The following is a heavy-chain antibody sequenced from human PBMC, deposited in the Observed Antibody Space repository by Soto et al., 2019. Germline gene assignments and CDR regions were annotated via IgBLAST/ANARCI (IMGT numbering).Heavy chain of an antibody. CDR2: IYYSGST. J-gene: IGHJ6*02. CDR1: GDSISSNGYY. Sequence: TLSLTCTVSGDSISSNGYYWSWIRQHPGKGMERIGYIYYSGSTYYNPSRKSRGTICLDTSKKQFSLKMSSVTASDTAPYYCPSPHRSSNQYYGMDVWRQGTTVTFSS. CDR3: PSPHRSSNQYYGMDV. V-gene: IGHV4-31*03.